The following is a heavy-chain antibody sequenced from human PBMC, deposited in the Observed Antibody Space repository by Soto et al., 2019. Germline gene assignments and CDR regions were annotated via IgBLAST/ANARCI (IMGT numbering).Heavy chain of an antibody. Sequence: VQLVESGGGLVQPGGSLRLSCAASGFIFSDHYMDWVRQAPGKGLEWVGRIKNKANSYTTEYAASVKGRFTISRDDSEISRYLQMNSLKAVDTAVYYCTRISLVGATWGRYFDYWGQGTLLPVSS. CDR2: IKNKANSYTT. D-gene: IGHD1-26*01. CDR3: TRISLVGATWGRYFDY. V-gene: IGHV3-72*01. J-gene: IGHJ4*02. CDR1: GFIFSDHY.